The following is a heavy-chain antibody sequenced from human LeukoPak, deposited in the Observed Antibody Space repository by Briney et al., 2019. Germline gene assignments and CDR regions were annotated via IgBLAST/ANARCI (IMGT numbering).Heavy chain of an antibody. J-gene: IGHJ4*02. Sequence: GASVKVSCKASGGTFSSYAISWVRQAPGQGLEWMGRIIPILGIANYAQKFQGRVTITADKSTSTAYMELSSLRSEDTAVYYCARGFSYYYDSSGYCNFDYWGQGTLVTVSS. CDR1: GGTFSSYA. CDR2: IIPILGIA. V-gene: IGHV1-69*04. D-gene: IGHD3-22*01. CDR3: ARGFSYYYDSSGYCNFDY.